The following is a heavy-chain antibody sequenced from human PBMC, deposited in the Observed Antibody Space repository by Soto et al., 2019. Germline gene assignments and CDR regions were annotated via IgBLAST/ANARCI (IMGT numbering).Heavy chain of an antibody. J-gene: IGHJ3*02. D-gene: IGHD3-16*01. Sequence: SETLSLTCTVSGGSISSSNYYWGWIRQPPGKGLEWIGSIYYSGSTAYNSSLKSRATMSVDTSKNQLSLRLSSVTAADTAVYYCASPTLGAFDIWGQGTMVTVSS. CDR2: IYYSGST. CDR1: GGSISSSNYY. CDR3: ASPTLGAFDI. V-gene: IGHV4-39*01.